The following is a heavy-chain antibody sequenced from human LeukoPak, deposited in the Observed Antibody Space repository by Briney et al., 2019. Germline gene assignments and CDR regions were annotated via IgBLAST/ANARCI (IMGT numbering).Heavy chain of an antibody. J-gene: IGHJ4*02. D-gene: IGHD2-2*01. CDR3: ARLQARRYCSSTSCYGRGFDY. CDR1: GGSFSGYY. Sequence: SETLFLTCAVYGGSFSGYYWSWIRQPPGKGLEWIGEINHSGSTNYNPSLKSRVTISVDTSKNQFSLKLSSVTAADTAVYYCARLQARRYCSSTSCYGRGFDYWGQGTLVTVSS. V-gene: IGHV4-34*01. CDR2: INHSGST.